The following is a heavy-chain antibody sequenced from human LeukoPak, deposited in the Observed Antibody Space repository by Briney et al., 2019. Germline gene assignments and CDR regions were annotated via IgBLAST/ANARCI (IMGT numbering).Heavy chain of an antibody. CDR3: ARVSSAPEYSSSPREFDY. D-gene: IGHD6-6*01. CDR1: GFTFGSYA. CDR2: ISYDGSNK. J-gene: IGHJ4*02. Sequence: GGSLRLSCAASGFTFGSYAMHWVRQAPGKGLEWVAVISYDGSNKYYADSVKGRFTISRDNSKNTLYLQMNSLRAEDTAVYYCARVSSAPEYSSSPREFDYWGQGTLVTVSS. V-gene: IGHV3-30*04.